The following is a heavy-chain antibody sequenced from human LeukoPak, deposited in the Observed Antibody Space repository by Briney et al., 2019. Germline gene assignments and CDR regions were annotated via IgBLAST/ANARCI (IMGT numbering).Heavy chain of an antibody. CDR2: IYYSGST. CDR1: GGSISSSSYY. J-gene: IGHJ4*02. Sequence: SETLSLTCTVSGGSISSSSYYWGWIRQPPGKGLEWIGSIYYSGSTYYNPSLKGRVTISVDTSKNQFSLKLSSVTAADTAVYYCARGIEPRCYFDYWGQGILVTVSS. V-gene: IGHV4-39*07. CDR3: ARGIEPRCYFDY. D-gene: IGHD1-14*01.